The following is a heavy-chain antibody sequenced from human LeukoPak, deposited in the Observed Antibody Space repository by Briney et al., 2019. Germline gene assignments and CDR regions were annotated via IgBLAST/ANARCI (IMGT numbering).Heavy chain of an antibody. CDR2: ISVYNGNT. CDR3: ARDYDYVWGSYRLEPFDY. D-gene: IGHD3-16*02. CDR1: GYTFTNHG. J-gene: IGHJ4*02. Sequence: ASVKVSCKASGYTFTNHGISWVRQAPGQGLEWMGWISVYNGNTNYAQKFQGRVTMTTDTSTSTVYLEVRSLRSDDTAVYYCARDYDYVWGSYRLEPFDYWGQGTLVTVSS. V-gene: IGHV1-18*01.